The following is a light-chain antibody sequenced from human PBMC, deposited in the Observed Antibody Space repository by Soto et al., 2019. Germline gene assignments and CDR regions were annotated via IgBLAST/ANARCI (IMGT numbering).Light chain of an antibody. CDR2: DAS. J-gene: IGKJ4*01. Sequence: EIVMTQSPVTLSLSPGERATLSCRASQLISTYLAWYQQKPGQAPRLLIYDASNRATGIPARFSGSGSGTDFTLTISSLEPDDFAVYYCQQRSDWPLTFGGGTKVDI. CDR3: QQRSDWPLT. V-gene: IGKV3-11*01. CDR1: QLISTY.